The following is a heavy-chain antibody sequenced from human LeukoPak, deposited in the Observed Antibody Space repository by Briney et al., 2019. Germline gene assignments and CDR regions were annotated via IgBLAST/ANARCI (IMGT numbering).Heavy chain of an antibody. D-gene: IGHD1-1*01. CDR2: INHSGTT. CDR1: GGSFSDYW. J-gene: IGHJ6*03. Sequence: SETLSLTCAVYGGSFSDYWYAWIRQSPGKGLEWMGEINHSGTTTYIPSLKSRVSMSVDTSKNQLSLSLRSVTAADTAVYYCARAFSWNRYYYMDVWGKGTTVTVSS. V-gene: IGHV4-34*01. CDR3: ARAFSWNRYYYMDV.